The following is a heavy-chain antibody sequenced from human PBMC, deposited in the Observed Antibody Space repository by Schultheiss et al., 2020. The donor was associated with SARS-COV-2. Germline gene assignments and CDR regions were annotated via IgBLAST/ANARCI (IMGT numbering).Heavy chain of an antibody. Sequence: SETLSLTCTVSGASVSSGTYHWSWIRQPPGKRMEWIGRIYTSGSTNYNPSLKSRVTISVDTSKNQFSLKLSSVTAADTAVYYCARGGNPLYGDYGYWGQGTLVTVSS. CDR3: ARGGNPLYGDYGY. CDR2: IYTSGST. J-gene: IGHJ4*02. D-gene: IGHD4-17*01. CDR1: GASVSSGTYH. V-gene: IGHV4-61*01.